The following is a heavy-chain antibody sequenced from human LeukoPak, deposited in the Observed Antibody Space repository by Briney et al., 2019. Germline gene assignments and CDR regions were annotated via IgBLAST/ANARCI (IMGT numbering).Heavy chain of an antibody. CDR2: INSDGSST. Sequence: PGRSLRLSCAASGFTFSSYWMHWVRQAPGKGLVWLSQINSDGSSTTYADSVKGRFTISRDNAKNTLYLQMSSLSDEDTAVYYCARGPVSRSNLEYWGQGTLVTVSS. V-gene: IGHV3-74*01. CDR1: GFTFSSYW. CDR3: ARGPVSRSNLEY. J-gene: IGHJ4*02. D-gene: IGHD5/OR15-5a*01.